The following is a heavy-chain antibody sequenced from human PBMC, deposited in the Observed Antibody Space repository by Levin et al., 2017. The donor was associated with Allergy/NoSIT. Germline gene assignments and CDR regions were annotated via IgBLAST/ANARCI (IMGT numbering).Heavy chain of an antibody. V-gene: IGHV3-21*01. CDR1: GFTFSSYS. Sequence: AGGSLRLSCAASGFTFSSYSMNWVRQAPGKGLEWVSSISSSSSYIYYADSVKGRFTISRDNAKNSLYLQMNSLRAEDTAVYYCARVSEWYCTNGVCYGFDPWGQGTLVTVSS. CDR2: ISSSSSYI. D-gene: IGHD2-8*01. J-gene: IGHJ5*02. CDR3: ARVSEWYCTNGVCYGFDP.